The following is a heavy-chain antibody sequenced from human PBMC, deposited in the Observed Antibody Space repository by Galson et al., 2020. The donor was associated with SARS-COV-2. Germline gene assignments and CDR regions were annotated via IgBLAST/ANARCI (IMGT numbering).Heavy chain of an antibody. V-gene: IGHV4-38-2*02. D-gene: IGHD4-17*01. CDR3: ARAPSLYDDFYFDY. Sequence: SETLSLTCTVSGYSVSSNHYWGWIRQSPGKGLECLGAIYHSGSTYYNPSLNSPVTISVDTSKNQISLKLTSVTAADTAVYYCARAPSLYDDFYFDYWGQGILVTVSS. CDR2: IYHSGST. CDR1: GYSVSSNHY. J-gene: IGHJ4*02.